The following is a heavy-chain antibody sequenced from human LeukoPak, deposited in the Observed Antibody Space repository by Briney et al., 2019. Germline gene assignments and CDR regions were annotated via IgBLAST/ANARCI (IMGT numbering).Heavy chain of an antibody. Sequence: PSETLSLTCTVSGGSVSSGSYYWSWIRQPPGKGLGWIGYIYYSGSTNYNPSLKSRVTISVDTSKNQFSLKLSSVTAADTAVYYCARVAVTVGGFDYWGQGTLVTVSS. V-gene: IGHV4-61*01. CDR3: ARVAVTVGGFDY. J-gene: IGHJ4*02. CDR2: IYYSGST. CDR1: GGSVSSGSYY. D-gene: IGHD4-17*01.